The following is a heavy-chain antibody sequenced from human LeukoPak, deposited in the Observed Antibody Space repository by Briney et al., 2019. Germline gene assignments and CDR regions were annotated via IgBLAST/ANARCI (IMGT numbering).Heavy chain of an antibody. Sequence: PSETLSLTCTVSGGSISSYYWTWIRPPAGKGLEWIGRIYTTGSTNYTPSLNSRVTMSVDTSKNQFSLKLSSVIAADTAVYYCARKIAVAGKAGFDYWGQGTLVTVSS. D-gene: IGHD6-19*01. CDR2: IYTTGST. CDR1: GGSISSYY. V-gene: IGHV4-4*07. J-gene: IGHJ4*02. CDR3: ARKIAVAGKAGFDY.